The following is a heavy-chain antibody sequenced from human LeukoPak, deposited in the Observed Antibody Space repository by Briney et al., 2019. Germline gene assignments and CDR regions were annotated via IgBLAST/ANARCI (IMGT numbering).Heavy chain of an antibody. V-gene: IGHV4-34*01. CDR1: GGSFSGYY. D-gene: IGHD3-16*01. Sequence: SETLSLTCAVYGGSFSGYYWSWIRQPPGKGLEWIGEINHSGSTNYNPSLKSRVTISVDTSKNQFSLKLSSVTAADTAVYYCARVGGRGGWPLPYYYYGMDVWGQGTTVTVSS. J-gene: IGHJ6*02. CDR2: INHSGST. CDR3: ARVGGRGGWPLPYYYYGMDV.